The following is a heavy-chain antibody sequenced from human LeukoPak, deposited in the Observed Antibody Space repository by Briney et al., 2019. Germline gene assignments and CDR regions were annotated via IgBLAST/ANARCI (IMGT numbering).Heavy chain of an antibody. CDR1: GGSFSGYY. V-gene: IGHV4-34*01. CDR3: ARLWRAGGWYGISGFDY. D-gene: IGHD6-19*01. J-gene: IGHJ4*02. CDR2: IYYSGST. Sequence: PSETLSLTCAVYGGSFSGYYWSWIRQPPGKGLEWIGSIYYSGSTYYNPSLKSRVTISVDTSKNQFSLKLSSVTAADTAVYYCARLWRAGGWYGISGFDYWGQGTLVTVSS.